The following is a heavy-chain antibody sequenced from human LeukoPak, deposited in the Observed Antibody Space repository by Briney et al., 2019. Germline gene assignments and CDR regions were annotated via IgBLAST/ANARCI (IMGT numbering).Heavy chain of an antibody. CDR3: ARTQSQSGSYRYYFGY. D-gene: IGHD1-26*01. CDR2: VYYISNT. J-gene: IGHJ4*02. CDR1: GGSISSSSYY. Sequence: SETLSLTCTDSGGSISSSSYYWGWIRQPPGGGLEWIGYVYYISNTNYNPSLKSRVTMSVNPSENQFSLKLNSVTAADTAMYYCARTQSQSGSYRYYFGYWGQGTLVTVSS. V-gene: IGHV4-61*05.